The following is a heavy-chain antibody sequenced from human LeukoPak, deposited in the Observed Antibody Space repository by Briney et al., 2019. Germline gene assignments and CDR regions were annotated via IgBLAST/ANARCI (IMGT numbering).Heavy chain of an antibody. V-gene: IGHV3-23*01. D-gene: IGHD4-11*01. J-gene: IGHJ6*02. CDR1: GFTFSSYA. CDR2: LSGSGAST. CDR3: AKAPTVTPLDYYYGMDV. Sequence: GGSLRLSCAASGFTFSSYAMTWVRQAPGKGLEWVSALSGSGASTYYADSVKGRFTISRDNSKNTLYLQMNSLRAEDTALYYRAKAPTVTPLDYYYGMDVWGQGTTVTVSS.